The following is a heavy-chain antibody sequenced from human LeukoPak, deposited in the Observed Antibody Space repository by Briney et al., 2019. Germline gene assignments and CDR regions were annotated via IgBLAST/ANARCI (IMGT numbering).Heavy chain of an antibody. CDR2: IIPIFGTA. D-gene: IGHD4-11*01. V-gene: IGHV1-69*05. Sequence: ASVKVSCKASGGTFSNFAISWVRQAPGQGLQWMGGIIPIFGTASYAQKFQGRVTITTDESTSTAYMELRSLRSEDTAVYYCARAQGDYRNFNNKWFDPWGQGTPVTVSS. CDR3: ARAQGDYRNFNNKWFDP. J-gene: IGHJ5*02. CDR1: GGTFSNFA.